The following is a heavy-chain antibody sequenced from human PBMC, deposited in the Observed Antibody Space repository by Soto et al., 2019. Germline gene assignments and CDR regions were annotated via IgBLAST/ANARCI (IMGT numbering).Heavy chain of an antibody. V-gene: IGHV2-5*01. CDR1: GFSVSARGVG. D-gene: IGHD3-16*01. Sequence: QITLKESGPTLVKPTQTLTLTCTVSGFSVSARGVGVGWIRQPPGKALEWLGIIYWNDDKRYSPSLKSRLTITKDTSKNQVVLTMTNMDPEDTATYYCAHSPWGAAPDYWGQGTLVTVSS. J-gene: IGHJ4*02. CDR3: AHSPWGAAPDY. CDR2: IYWNDDK.